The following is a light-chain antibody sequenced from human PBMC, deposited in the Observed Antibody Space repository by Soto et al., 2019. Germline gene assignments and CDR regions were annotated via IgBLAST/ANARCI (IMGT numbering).Light chain of an antibody. CDR3: AAWDDSLVV. J-gene: IGLJ2*01. CDR1: SSNIGSAY. V-gene: IGLV1-47*01. Sequence: QSVLTQPLSASGTPGQTVTISCSGSSSNIGSAYIYWYQHLPGTAPKLLIYRNNQRPSGVPDRSSASKSGTSASLAISGLRSEDDADYYCAAWDDSLVVFGGGTKLTVL. CDR2: RNN.